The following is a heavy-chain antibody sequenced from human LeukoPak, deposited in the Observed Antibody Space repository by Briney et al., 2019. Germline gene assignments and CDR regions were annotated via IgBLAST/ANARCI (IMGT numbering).Heavy chain of an antibody. J-gene: IGHJ4*02. CDR1: GGSISSGSYY. V-gene: IGHV4-61*02. CDR2: IYTSGTT. Sequence: SQTLSLTCSVSGGSISSGSYYWNWIRQPAGKGLDWIGRIYTSGTTNYNPSLKSRVSISMDTSKNQFSLKLSSVTAADTAVYYCARGWDLQPLDFWGRETLVTVSS. D-gene: IGHD1-26*01. CDR3: ARGWDLQPLDF.